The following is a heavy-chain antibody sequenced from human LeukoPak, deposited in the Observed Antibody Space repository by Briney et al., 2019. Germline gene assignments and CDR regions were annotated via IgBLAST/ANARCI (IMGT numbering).Heavy chain of an antibody. Sequence: GASVKVSCKTSGYSFTAFYIHWVRQAPGQGLEWMGWIHPRRGDTNYAQKSQGRVTMTRDTSISTAYLDLSSLRSDDTAVYYCARDRDYGTGSYYRGCIDSWGQGTPVTVSP. CDR3: ARDRDYGTGSYYRGCIDS. CDR2: IHPRRGDT. V-gene: IGHV1-2*02. D-gene: IGHD3-10*01. CDR1: GYSFTAFY. J-gene: IGHJ4*02.